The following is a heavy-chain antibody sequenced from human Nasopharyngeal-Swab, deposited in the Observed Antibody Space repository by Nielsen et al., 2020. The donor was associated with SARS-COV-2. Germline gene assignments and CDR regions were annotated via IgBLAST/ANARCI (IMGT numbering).Heavy chain of an antibody. J-gene: IGHJ6*02. CDR3: ARGCVLTGPTCNYYGMDV. CDR2: ISSTTPYI. V-gene: IGHV3-21*01. CDR1: GFTFSGYT. Sequence: GGPLRPPCVASGFTFSGYTMNWVRQAPGKGLEWISSISSTTPYIYYADSVKGRFTISRDNAKNSLYLQMNSLRAEDTAVYYCARGCVLTGPTCNYYGMDVWGQGTTVTVSS. D-gene: IGHD3-9*01.